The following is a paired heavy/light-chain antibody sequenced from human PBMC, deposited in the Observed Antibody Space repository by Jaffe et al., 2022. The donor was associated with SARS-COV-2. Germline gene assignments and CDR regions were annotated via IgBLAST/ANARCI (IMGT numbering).Heavy chain of an antibody. CDR2: ISHSGNT. CDR3: ARGSRTIHRGIILSD. Sequence: QVQLQQWGAGLLKPSETLSLTCAVYGGSFSGFYWTWIRQPPGEGLEWVGEISHSGNTTYNSSLKSRVTISVDTAKNQVSLKVMSVTAADTAVYFCARGSRTIHRGIILSDWGQGTLVTVSS. J-gene: IGHJ4*02. V-gene: IGHV4-34*01. D-gene: IGHD3-10*01. CDR1: GGSFSGFY.
Light chain of an antibody. CDR2: AAS. CDR1: QSISSS. V-gene: IGKV1-39*01. Sequence: DIQMTQSPSSLSASVGDRVTITCRASQSISSSLNWFQQKLGKAPQLLIYAASSLQSGVPSRFSGSGSGTDFTLTISSLQPEDFATYFCQQGYSTPRTFGQGTKVEIK. CDR3: QQGYSTPRT. J-gene: IGKJ1*01.